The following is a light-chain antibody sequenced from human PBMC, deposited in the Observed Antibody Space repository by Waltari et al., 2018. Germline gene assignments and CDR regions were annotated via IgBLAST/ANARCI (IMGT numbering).Light chain of an antibody. CDR2: KDT. CDR1: NSDVGRYNL. Sequence: QSALTQPASVSGSPGQSITISCTGTNSDVGRYNLVSCYQQHPGKAPHLIIFKDTNPPSGVSIRFSGSKSGNTASLTISDLQAEDEADYFCFSYVTGTTWVFGGGTKLTVL. V-gene: IGLV2-23*01. CDR3: FSYVTGTTWV. J-gene: IGLJ3*02.